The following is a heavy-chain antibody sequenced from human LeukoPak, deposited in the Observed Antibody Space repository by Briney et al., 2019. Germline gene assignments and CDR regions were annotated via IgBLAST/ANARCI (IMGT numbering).Heavy chain of an antibody. CDR1: GFTFSSYA. V-gene: IGHV3-23*01. Sequence: PGGSLRLSCAASGFTFSSYAMSWVRQAPGKGLEWVSTISGSGSSTYYADSVKGRFTISRDNSKNTLYLQMNSLRADDTAVYYCAKGGSIVPAARVNFWGQGTLVTVSS. D-gene: IGHD2-2*01. J-gene: IGHJ4*02. CDR3: AKGGSIVPAARVNF. CDR2: ISGSGSST.